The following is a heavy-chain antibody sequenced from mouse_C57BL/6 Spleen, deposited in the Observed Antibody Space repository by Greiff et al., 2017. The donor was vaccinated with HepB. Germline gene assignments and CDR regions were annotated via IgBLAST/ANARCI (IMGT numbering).Heavy chain of an antibody. D-gene: IGHD2-4*01. Sequence: EVQVVESGGGLVKPGGSLKLSCAASGFTFSDYGMHWVRQAPEKGLEWVAYISSGSSTIYYADTVKGRFTISRDNAKNTLFLQMTSLRSEDTAMYYCARPSYDYDVLFDYWGQGTTLTVSS. CDR3: ARPSYDYDVLFDY. CDR2: ISSGSSTI. CDR1: GFTFSDYG. V-gene: IGHV5-17*01. J-gene: IGHJ2*01.